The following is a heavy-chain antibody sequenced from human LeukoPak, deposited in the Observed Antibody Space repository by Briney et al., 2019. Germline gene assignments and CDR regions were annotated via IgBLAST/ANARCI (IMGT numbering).Heavy chain of an antibody. D-gene: IGHD3-10*01. CDR3: ATVTTMIRGVVGDI. V-gene: IGHV3-15*01. J-gene: IGHJ3*02. Sequence: GGSLGLSCAASGFTFSNAWMSWVRQAPGKGLEWVGRVKSKADGGTTHSAAPGRFTISRDDSKNTLYLLMNSLKTEDTAVYYCATVTTMIRGVVGDIWGQGTMVTVSS. CDR2: VKSKADGGTT. CDR1: GFTFSNAW.